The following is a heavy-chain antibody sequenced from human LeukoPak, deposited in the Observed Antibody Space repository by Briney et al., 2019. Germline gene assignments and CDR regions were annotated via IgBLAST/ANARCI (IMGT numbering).Heavy chain of an antibody. V-gene: IGHV1-69*04. CDR1: GGTFSSYA. J-gene: IGHJ6*02. D-gene: IGHD2-2*01. CDR3: ARGGEYCSSTRCFYGMDV. Sequence: ASVKVSCKASGGTFSSYAISWVRQAPGQGLEWMGRITPFLGIANYAQRFRGRVTITADKSTSTAYMELSSLRSEDTAVYYCARGGEYCSSTRCFYGMDVWGQGTTVTVSS. CDR2: ITPFLGIA.